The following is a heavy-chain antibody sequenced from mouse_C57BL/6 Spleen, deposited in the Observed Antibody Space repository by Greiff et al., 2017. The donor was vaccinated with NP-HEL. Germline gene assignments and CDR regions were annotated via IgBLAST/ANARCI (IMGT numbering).Heavy chain of an antibody. V-gene: IGHV1-9*01. D-gene: IGHD2-10*02. CDR1: GYTFTGYW. Sequence: VQLQQSGAELMKPGASVKLSCKATGYTFTGYWIEWVKQRPGHGLEWIGEILPGSGSTKYNEKFKSKATLTVDKPSSTAYMQLSSLTSEDSAVYYCARSGYGNQRAWFAYWGQGTLVTVSA. CDR2: ILPGSGST. CDR3: ARSGYGNQRAWFAY. J-gene: IGHJ3*01.